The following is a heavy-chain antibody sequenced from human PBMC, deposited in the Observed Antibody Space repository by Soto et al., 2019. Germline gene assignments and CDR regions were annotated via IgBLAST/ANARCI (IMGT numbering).Heavy chain of an antibody. Sequence: QVQLVQSGAEVKKPGASVKVSCKASGYTFTSYGISWVRQAPGQGLEWMGWISAYNGNTNYAQKLQGRVTMTTDTSTSTAYMERRSLRSDDTGVEYGARQYSGYRGCYYFDYWCQGTLVTVSS. CDR3: ARQYSGYRGCYYFDY. J-gene: IGHJ4*02. CDR2: ISAYNGNT. CDR1: GYTFTSYG. D-gene: IGHD5-12*01. V-gene: IGHV1-18*01.